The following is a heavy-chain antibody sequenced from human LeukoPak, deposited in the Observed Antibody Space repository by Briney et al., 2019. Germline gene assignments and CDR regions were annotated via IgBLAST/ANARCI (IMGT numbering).Heavy chain of an antibody. CDR3: ASGRDYDILTGYPSKPFDY. CDR1: GYTFTGYY. Sequence: LWASVKVSCKASGYTFTGYYMHWVRQAPGQGLEWMGWINPNSGGTNYAQKFQGRVTKTRDTSISTAYMELSRLRSDDTAVYYCASGRDYDILTGYPSKPFDYWGQGTLVTVSS. CDR2: INPNSGGT. D-gene: IGHD3-9*01. J-gene: IGHJ4*02. V-gene: IGHV1-2*02.